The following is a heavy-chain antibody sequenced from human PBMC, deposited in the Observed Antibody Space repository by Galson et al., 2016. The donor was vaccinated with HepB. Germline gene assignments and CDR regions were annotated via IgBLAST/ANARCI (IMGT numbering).Heavy chain of an antibody. V-gene: IGHV1-24*01. CDR3: AVVMVDFELDAFDF. J-gene: IGHJ3*01. Sequence: SVKVSCKVSGYTLTELSMHWVRQAPGKGLEWMGGFDPGDGERMYAEKFQGRVTMTEDTSTDTAYMDLSSLRSEDTAVYYCAVVMVDFELDAFDFWGQGTMVTVSS. CDR1: GYTLTELS. CDR2: FDPGDGER. D-gene: IGHD2-15*01.